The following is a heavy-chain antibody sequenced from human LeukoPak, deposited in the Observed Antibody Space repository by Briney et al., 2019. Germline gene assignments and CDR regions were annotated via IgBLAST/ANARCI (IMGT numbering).Heavy chain of an antibody. CDR3: ARTRQSIFGGGLFDY. D-gene: IGHD3-3*01. Sequence: PGRSLRLSCAASGFTFSSYGMHWVRQAPGKGLEWVAVIWYDGSNKYYADSVKGRFTISRDNAKNSLYLQMNSLRAEDTAVYYCARTRQSIFGGGLFDYWGQGTLVTVSS. J-gene: IGHJ4*02. CDR2: IWYDGSNK. CDR1: GFTFSSYG. V-gene: IGHV3-33*03.